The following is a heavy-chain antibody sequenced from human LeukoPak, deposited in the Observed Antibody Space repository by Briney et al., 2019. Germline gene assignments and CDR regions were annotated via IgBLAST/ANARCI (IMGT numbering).Heavy chain of an antibody. V-gene: IGHV3-9*03. J-gene: IGHJ4*02. CDR1: GFTFDDYA. CDR3: AKGISRICSLPLDY. D-gene: IGHD2-15*01. CDR2: ISWNSGNI. Sequence: PGRSLRLSCAASGFTFDDYAMHWVRQAPGKGLEWVSGISWNSGNIGYSDSVKGRFTISRDNAKNSLFLQMNSQRAEDMALYYCAKGISRICSLPLDYWGQGTLVTVSS.